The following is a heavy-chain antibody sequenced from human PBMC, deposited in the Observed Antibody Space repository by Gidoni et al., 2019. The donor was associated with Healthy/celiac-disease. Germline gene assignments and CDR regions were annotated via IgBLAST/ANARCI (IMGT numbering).Heavy chain of an antibody. CDR3: ARGKWHTHISDAFDI. D-gene: IGHD5-12*01. J-gene: IGHJ3*02. CDR1: AFTFRSYS. V-gene: IGHV3-21*01. CDR2: ISSSSSYI. Sequence: VQLVESGGALVRPGGSLRLSCAASAFTFRSYSMNWVRQAPGKGLEWVSSISSSSSYIYYADSVKGRFTISRDNAKNSLYLQMNSLRAEDTAVYYCARGKWHTHISDAFDIWGQGTMVTVSS.